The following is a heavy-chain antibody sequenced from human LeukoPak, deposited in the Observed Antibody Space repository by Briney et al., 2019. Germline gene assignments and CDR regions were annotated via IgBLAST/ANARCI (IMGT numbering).Heavy chain of an antibody. J-gene: IGHJ4*02. D-gene: IGHD1-1*01. CDR3: VRERGSIGTDLHF. Sequence: PGGSLRLSCAASGFTFSSYEMNWVRQAPGKGLEWVSSISSRSGYIYYAESVKGRFTISRDNAKNSLYLQMNSLRAEDTAVYYCVRERGSIGTDLHFWGQGTLVTVSS. CDR1: GFTFSSYE. V-gene: IGHV3-21*01. CDR2: ISSRSGYI.